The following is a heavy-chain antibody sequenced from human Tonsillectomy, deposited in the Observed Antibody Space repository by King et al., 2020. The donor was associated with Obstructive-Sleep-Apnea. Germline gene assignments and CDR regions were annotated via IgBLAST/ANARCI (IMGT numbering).Heavy chain of an antibody. CDR1: GGTFSNYA. D-gene: IGHD5-18*01. CDR2: IIPSLDLA. J-gene: IGHJ6*02. Sequence: VQLVQSGAEVKQPGSSVKVSCKASGGTFSNYAINWVRQAPGQGLEWMGAIIPSLDLANYAQNFRGRVAITADKSTGTAYMALSSLRSDDTAVYYCARAAVETPLVSYYYYAMDVWGQGTTVTVSS. V-gene: IGHV1-69*10. CDR3: ARAAVETPLVSYYYYAMDV.